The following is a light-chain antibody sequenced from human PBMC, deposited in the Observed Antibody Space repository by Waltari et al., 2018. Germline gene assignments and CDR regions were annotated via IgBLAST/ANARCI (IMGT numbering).Light chain of an antibody. CDR3: QHYVSLPAT. V-gene: IGKV3-20*01. CDR2: HTS. Sequence: EIVLTQSPGTLSLSPGERATLSCRASQSVSKYLAWYQQKPGQAPRLLMYHTSIRATGIPDRFSGSGSGTDFSLTISRLEPEDFAVFYCQHYVSLPATFGQGTKVEIK. CDR1: QSVSKY. J-gene: IGKJ1*01.